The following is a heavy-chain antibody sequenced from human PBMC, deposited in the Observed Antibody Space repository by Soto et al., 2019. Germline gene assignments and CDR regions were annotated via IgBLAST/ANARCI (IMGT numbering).Heavy chain of an antibody. J-gene: IGHJ4*02. CDR1: GYTLTELS. V-gene: IGHV1-24*01. Sequence: QVQLVQSGAEVKKPGASVKVSCKVSGYTLTELSMHWVRQAPGKGLEWMGGFDTEEGETIYAQKFKGRVTMTEDTATDTASIKLSSLRSEDTAGYYRATRPTQIEYDYWGQGTLVTVSS. CDR3: ATRPTQIEYDY. CDR2: FDTEEGET.